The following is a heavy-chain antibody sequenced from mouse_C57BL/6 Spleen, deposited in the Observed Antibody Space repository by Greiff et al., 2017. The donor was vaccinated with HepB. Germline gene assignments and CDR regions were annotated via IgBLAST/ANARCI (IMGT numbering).Heavy chain of an antibody. V-gene: IGHV1-62-2*01. Sequence: QVQLQQSGAELVKPGASVKLSCKASGYTFTEYTIHWVKQRSGQGLEWIGWFYPGSGSIKYNEKFKDKATLTADKSSSTVDMELSRLTSEDSAVYFCARHEEFLYYSNYVGYFDYWGQGTTLTVSS. J-gene: IGHJ2*01. D-gene: IGHD2-5*01. CDR3: ARHEEFLYYSNYVGYFDY. CDR2: FYPGSGSI. CDR1: GYTFTEYT.